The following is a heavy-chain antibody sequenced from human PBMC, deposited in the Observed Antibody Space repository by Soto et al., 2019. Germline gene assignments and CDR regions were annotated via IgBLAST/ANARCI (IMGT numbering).Heavy chain of an antibody. J-gene: IGHJ4*02. Sequence: GGSLRLSCPASGFTFNSYIMNWVRQAPGKGLAWVSSISSTTNYIYYGDSMKGRFTISRDNAKNSLYLEMNSLRAEDTAVYYCARESEDLTSNFDYWGQGALVTVSS. CDR1: GFTFNSYI. V-gene: IGHV3-21*06. CDR2: ISSTTNYI. CDR3: ARESEDLTSNFDY.